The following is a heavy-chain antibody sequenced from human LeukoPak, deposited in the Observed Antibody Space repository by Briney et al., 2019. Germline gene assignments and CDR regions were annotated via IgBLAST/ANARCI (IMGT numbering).Heavy chain of an antibody. J-gene: IGHJ4*02. CDR3: AKGGKWDVTPFDY. CDR1: GFTLSSYA. Sequence: PGGSLRLSCTASGFTLSSYAMSWVRQAPGEGLEWVSTISGSADNTNYAEAVKGRFTISRDNSKNTLYLQVNSLRAEDTAVYYCAKGGKWDVTPFDYWGQGTLVTVSS. CDR2: ISGSADNT. V-gene: IGHV3-23*01. D-gene: IGHD1-26*01.